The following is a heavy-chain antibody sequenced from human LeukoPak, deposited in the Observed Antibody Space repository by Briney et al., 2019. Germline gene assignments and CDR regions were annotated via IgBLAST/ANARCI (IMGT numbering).Heavy chain of an antibody. CDR1: GGSIGSGGYY. CDR3: ARGGSDYDILTGYYSPRNWFDP. Sequence: SETLSLTCTVSGGSIGSGGYYWSWIRQHPGKGLEWIGYIYYSGSTYYNPSLKSRVTISVDTSKNQFSLKLSSVTAADTAVYYCARGGSDYDILTGYYSPRNWFDPWGQGTLVTVSS. V-gene: IGHV4-31*03. D-gene: IGHD3-9*01. J-gene: IGHJ5*02. CDR2: IYYSGST.